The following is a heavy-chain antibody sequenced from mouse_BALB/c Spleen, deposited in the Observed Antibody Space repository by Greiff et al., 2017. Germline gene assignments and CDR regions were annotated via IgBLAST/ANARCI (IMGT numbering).Heavy chain of an antibody. CDR3: AKGGYYGNWFAY. CDR1: GYTFTSYV. J-gene: IGHJ3*01. Sequence: HLVESGPELVKPGASVKMSCKASGYTFTSYVMHWVKQKPGQGLEWIGYINPYNDGTKYNEKFKGKATLTSDKSSSTAYMELSSLTSEDSAVYYCAKGGYYGNWFAYWGQGTLVTVSA. D-gene: IGHD2-1*01. V-gene: IGHV1-14*01. CDR2: INPYNDGT.